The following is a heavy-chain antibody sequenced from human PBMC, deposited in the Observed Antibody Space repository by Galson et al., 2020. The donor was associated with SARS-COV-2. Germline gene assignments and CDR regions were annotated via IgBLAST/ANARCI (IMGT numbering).Heavy chain of an antibody. CDR3: ARPYSGSYRGYFDY. CDR1: GFTFSSYA. J-gene: IGHJ4*02. D-gene: IGHD1-26*01. V-gene: IGHV3-30*09. CDR2: ISYDGSNK. Sequence: GGSLRLSCAASGFTFSSYAMHWVRQAPGKGLEWVAVISYDGSNKYYADSVKGRFAISRDNSKNTLYLQMNSLRAEDTAVYYCARPYSGSYRGYFDYWGQGTLVTVSS.